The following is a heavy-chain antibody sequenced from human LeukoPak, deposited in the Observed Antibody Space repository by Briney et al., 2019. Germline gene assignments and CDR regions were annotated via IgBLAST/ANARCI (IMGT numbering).Heavy chain of an antibody. CDR2: INHSGST. V-gene: IGHV4-34*01. CDR1: GGSFSGYY. CDR3: ATPIAAAENYYYYMDV. Sequence: SETLSLTCAVYGGSFSGYYWSWIRQPPGKGLEWIGEINHSGSTNYNQSLKSRVTISVDTSKNQFSLKLSSVTAADTAVYYCATPIAAAENYYYYMDVWGKGTTVTVSS. D-gene: IGHD6-13*01. J-gene: IGHJ6*03.